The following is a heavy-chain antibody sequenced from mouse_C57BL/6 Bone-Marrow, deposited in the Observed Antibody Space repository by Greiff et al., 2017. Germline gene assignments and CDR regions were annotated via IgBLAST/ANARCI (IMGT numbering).Heavy chain of an antibody. CDR2: INSEGGST. D-gene: IGHD2-4*01. CDR3: ARQTYDYDGGYFDY. Sequence: EVKVVESGGGLVQPGESLKLSCESNEYEFPSHDMSWVRKTPEKRLELVAAINSEGGSTYYPDTMERRFIISRDNTKKTLYLQMSSLRSEDTALYYCARQTYDYDGGYFDYWGQGTTLTVSS. CDR1: EYEFPSHD. J-gene: IGHJ2*01. V-gene: IGHV5-2*01.